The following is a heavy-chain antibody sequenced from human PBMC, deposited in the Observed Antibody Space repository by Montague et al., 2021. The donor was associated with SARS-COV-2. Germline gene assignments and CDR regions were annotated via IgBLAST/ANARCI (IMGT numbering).Heavy chain of an antibody. CDR3: VRDGGNWYYFDY. J-gene: IGHJ4*02. CDR2: IYASGST. D-gene: IGHD3-16*01. Sequence: SETLSLTCSISGGSITSYYWSWVRQPAGKGLEWIGHIYASGSTNYGPSLKSRVRLSIDNPKNQFSLKLESLTAADTAVYYCVRDGGNWYYFDYWGQEALVTVSS. V-gene: IGHV4-4*07. CDR1: GGSITSYY.